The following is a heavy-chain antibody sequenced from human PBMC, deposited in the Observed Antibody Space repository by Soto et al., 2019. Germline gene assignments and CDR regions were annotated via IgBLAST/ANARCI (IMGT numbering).Heavy chain of an antibody. CDR1: GFTFSTYD. V-gene: IGHV3-13*01. CDR3: ARGRSNQYESSPPPKFDP. J-gene: IGHJ5*02. Sequence: QPGGSLRLSCAASGFTFSTYDMHWVRQATGKSLEWVSAIGTIGDTYYLDSVKGRFTISRENAKNSLYLQMNSLRAGDTAVYYCARGRSNQYESSPPPKFDPWGRGTLVTVSS. CDR2: IGTIGDT. D-gene: IGHD2-8*01.